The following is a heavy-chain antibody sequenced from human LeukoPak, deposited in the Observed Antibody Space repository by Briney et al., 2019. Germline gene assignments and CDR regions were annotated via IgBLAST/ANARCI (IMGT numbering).Heavy chain of an antibody. CDR1: GVTLSSYG. Sequence: GGSLRLSCAASGVTLSSYGMHWVRQAPGKGLEWVTVISYDGSNKYYADSVKGRFTISRDNSKNTLYLQMNSPRAEDTAVYYCAKEFQGIAVAGDFDYWGQGTLVTVSS. CDR2: ISYDGSNK. V-gene: IGHV3-30*18. D-gene: IGHD6-19*01. CDR3: AKEFQGIAVAGDFDY. J-gene: IGHJ4*02.